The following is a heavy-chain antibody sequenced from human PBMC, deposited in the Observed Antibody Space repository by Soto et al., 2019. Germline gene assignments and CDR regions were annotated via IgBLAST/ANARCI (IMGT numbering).Heavy chain of an antibody. CDR2: IYHSGST. D-gene: IGHD2-21*02. J-gene: IGHJ3*02. V-gene: IGHV4-38-2*01. CDR3: ARVRGRLYCGGDCYSVSAFDI. Sequence: SETLSLTCAVSGYSISSGYYWGWIRQPPGKGLEWIGSIYHSGSTYYNPSLKSRVTISVDTSKNQCSLNLSSVTAADTAVYYCARVRGRLYCGGDCYSVSAFDIWGQGTMVTVSS. CDR1: GYSISSGYY.